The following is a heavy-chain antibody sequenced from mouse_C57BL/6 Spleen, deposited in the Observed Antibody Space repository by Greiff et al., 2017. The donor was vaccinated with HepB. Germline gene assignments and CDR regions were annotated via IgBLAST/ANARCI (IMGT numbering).Heavy chain of an antibody. CDR1: GYTFTSYG. D-gene: IGHD1-1*01. J-gene: IGHJ2*01. Sequence: VQLQESGAELARPGASVKLSCKASGYTFTSYGISWVKQRTGQGLEWIGEIYPRSGNTYYNEKFKGKATLTADKSSSTAYMELRSLTSEDSAVYFCARGGATVVADYWGQGTTLTVSS. CDR2: IYPRSGNT. CDR3: ARGGATVVADY. V-gene: IGHV1-81*01.